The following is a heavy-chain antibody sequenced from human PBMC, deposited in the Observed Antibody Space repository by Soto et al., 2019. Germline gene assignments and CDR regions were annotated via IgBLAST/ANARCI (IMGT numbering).Heavy chain of an antibody. V-gene: IGHV4-39*01. Sequence: SETLSLTCTVSGGSISSGGYYWSWIRQHPGKGLEWIGYIYYSGSTYYNPSLKSRVTISVDTSKNQFSLKLSSVTAADTAVYYCARREGSSWIHWYFDLWGRGTLVTVSS. CDR2: IYYSGST. CDR1: GGSISSGGYY. CDR3: ARREGSSWIHWYFDL. J-gene: IGHJ2*01. D-gene: IGHD6-13*01.